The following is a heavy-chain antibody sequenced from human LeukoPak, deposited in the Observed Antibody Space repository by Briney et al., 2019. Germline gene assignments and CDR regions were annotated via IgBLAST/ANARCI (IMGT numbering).Heavy chain of an antibody. Sequence: VASVKVSCKASGGTFSSYAISWVRQAPGQGLEWMGRIIPIFGTANYAQKFQGRVTITTDESTSTAYMELSSLRSEDTAVYYCAKEMNWNYVGYYYYYMDVWGKGTTVTVSS. V-gene: IGHV1-69*05. CDR2: IIPIFGTA. D-gene: IGHD1-7*01. J-gene: IGHJ6*03. CDR1: GGTFSSYA. CDR3: AKEMNWNYVGYYYYYMDV.